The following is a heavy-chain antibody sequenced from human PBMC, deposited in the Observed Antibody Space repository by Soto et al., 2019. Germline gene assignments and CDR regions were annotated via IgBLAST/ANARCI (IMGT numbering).Heavy chain of an antibody. CDR1: GGSISSGGYS. CDR3: ARGPLAYCGGDCYSPSFDY. D-gene: IGHD2-21*02. Sequence: PSATLSLTCAVSGGSISSGGYSWSWIRQPPGKGLEWIGYIYHSGSTYYNPSLKSRVTISVDRSKNQFSLKLSSVTAADTAVYYCARGPLAYCGGDCYSPSFDYWGQGTLVTVAA. CDR2: IYHSGST. J-gene: IGHJ4*02. V-gene: IGHV4-30-2*01.